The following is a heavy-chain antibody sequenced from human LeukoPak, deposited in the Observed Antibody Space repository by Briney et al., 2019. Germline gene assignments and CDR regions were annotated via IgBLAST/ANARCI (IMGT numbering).Heavy chain of an antibody. CDR3: ARSDPYSSGWYDYYYYMDV. V-gene: IGHV1-69*02. Sequence: SVKVSWKASGGTFSSYTISWVRQAPGQGLEWMGRIIPILGIANYAQKFQGRVTITADKSTSTAYMELSSLRSEDTAVYYCARSDPYSSGWYDYYYYMDVWGKGTTVTVSS. CDR2: IIPILGIA. J-gene: IGHJ6*03. D-gene: IGHD6-19*01. CDR1: GGTFSSYT.